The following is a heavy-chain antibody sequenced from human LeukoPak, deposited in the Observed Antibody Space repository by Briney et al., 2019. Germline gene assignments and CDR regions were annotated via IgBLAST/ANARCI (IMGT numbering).Heavy chain of an antibody. CDR2: ISDSGGRT. J-gene: IGHJ4*02. V-gene: IGHV3-23*01. CDR1: GIPLSNYG. Sequence: GGSLRLSCAVSGIPLSNYGMSWVRQAPGKGLEWVAGISDSGGRTNYADSVKGRFTVSRDNPKNTLYLQMNSLRAEDTAVYFCAKRGVVIRVILVGFHKEAYYFDSWGQGALVTVSS. D-gene: IGHD3-22*01. CDR3: AKRGVVIRVILVGFHKEAYYFDS.